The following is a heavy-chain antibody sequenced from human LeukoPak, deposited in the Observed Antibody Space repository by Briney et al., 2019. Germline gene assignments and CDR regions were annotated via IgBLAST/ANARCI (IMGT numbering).Heavy chain of an antibody. Sequence: PGGSLRLSCAASGFTVNNKYMTWVRQAPGKGLEWVSLIYNDGRTYYADSVKGRFTISRDNSKNTLFLQMNSLRAEDTAVYYCARGRGSYGEGFFDHWGQGTLVTVSS. CDR3: ARGRGSYGEGFFDH. V-gene: IGHV3-53*01. CDR1: GFTVNNKY. CDR2: IYNDGRT. J-gene: IGHJ4*02. D-gene: IGHD1-26*01.